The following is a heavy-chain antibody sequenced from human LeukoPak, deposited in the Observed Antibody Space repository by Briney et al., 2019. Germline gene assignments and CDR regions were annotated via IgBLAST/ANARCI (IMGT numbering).Heavy chain of an antibody. D-gene: IGHD5-12*01. Sequence: GGSLRLSCAASGFTFSGYAMSWLRQAPGKGLEWVSSISASAGTTYYADSVKGRFTISRDNSKNTLDLQMNSLRAEDTAVYYCAKDPASYEYYFDYWGQGTLVTVSS. V-gene: IGHV3-23*01. J-gene: IGHJ4*02. CDR3: AKDPASYEYYFDY. CDR1: GFTFSGYA. CDR2: ISASAGTT.